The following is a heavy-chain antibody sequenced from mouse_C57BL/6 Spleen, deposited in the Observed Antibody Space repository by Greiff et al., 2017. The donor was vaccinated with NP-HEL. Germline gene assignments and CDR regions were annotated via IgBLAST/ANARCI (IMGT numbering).Heavy chain of an antibody. CDR2: IYPRSGNT. CDR3: ARSGYGYDFAY. J-gene: IGHJ3*01. D-gene: IGHD2-2*01. Sequence: VQLQQSGAELARPGASVKLSCKASGYTFTSYGISWVKQRTGQGLEWIGEIYPRSGNTYYNEKFKGKATLTADKSSSTAYMELRSLTSEDSAVYFCARSGYGYDFAYWGQGTLVTVSA. V-gene: IGHV1-81*01. CDR1: GYTFTSYG.